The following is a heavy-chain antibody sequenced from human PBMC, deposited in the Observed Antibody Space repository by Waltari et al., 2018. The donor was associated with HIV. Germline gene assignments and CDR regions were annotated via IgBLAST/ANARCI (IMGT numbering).Heavy chain of an antibody. CDR1: GGSISSGSYY. J-gene: IGHJ6*02. CDR3: ARDSYGSGSYYITRRGGMDV. V-gene: IGHV4-61*02. Sequence: QVQLQESGPGLVKPSQTLSLTCTVSGGSISSGSYYWSWIRQPAGKGLEWIGRIYTSGSTNYNPSLKSRVTISVDTSKNQFSLKLSSVTAADTAVYYCARDSYGSGSYYITRRGGMDVWGQGTTVTVSS. D-gene: IGHD3-10*01. CDR2: IYTSGST.